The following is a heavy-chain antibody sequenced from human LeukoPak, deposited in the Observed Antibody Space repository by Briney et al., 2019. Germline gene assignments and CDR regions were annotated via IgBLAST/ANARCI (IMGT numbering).Heavy chain of an antibody. V-gene: IGHV3-23*01. Sequence: QSGGSLRLSCAASGFTFSSYAMSWVSQPPGRGMQWVSAITGSGGSTYYADSVKGRFTISRDNSKNTLYLQMNSLRAEDTAVYYCAKNSGYDRSLGYYYYYMDVWGKGTTVTVSS. J-gene: IGHJ6*03. D-gene: IGHD5-12*01. CDR3: AKNSGYDRSLGYYYYYMDV. CDR1: GFTFSSYA. CDR2: ITGSGGST.